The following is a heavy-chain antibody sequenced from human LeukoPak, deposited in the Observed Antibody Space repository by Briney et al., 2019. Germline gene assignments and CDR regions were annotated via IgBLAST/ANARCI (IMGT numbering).Heavy chain of an antibody. D-gene: IGHD3-10*01. J-gene: IGHJ4*02. CDR2: ISAYNGNT. CDR3: AREGGYYGSGSYLHY. CDR1: GYTFTSYG. Sequence: ASVKVSCKASGYTFTSYGISWVRQAPGQGLEWMGWISAYNGNTNYAQKLQGRVTMTTDTSTSTAYMELRSLRSDDTAAYYCAREGGYYGSGSYLHYWGQGTLVTVSS. V-gene: IGHV1-18*01.